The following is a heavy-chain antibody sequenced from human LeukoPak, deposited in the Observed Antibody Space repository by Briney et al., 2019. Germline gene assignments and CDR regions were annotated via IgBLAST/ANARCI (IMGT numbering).Heavy chain of an antibody. CDR3: ARVPLGYCSGGSCSQGGAFDI. J-gene: IGHJ3*02. CDR1: GYSVSSNSAA. CDR2: TYYRCKCYN. Sequence: SQTLPLTCAISGYSVSSNSAAWNWLRQSPSRGLEWLGRTYYRCKCYNDYAVSVKSRITINPDTSKNQFSLQLNSVTPEDTAVYYCARVPLGYCSGGSCSQGGAFDIWGQGTMVTVSS. D-gene: IGHD2-15*01. V-gene: IGHV6-1*01.